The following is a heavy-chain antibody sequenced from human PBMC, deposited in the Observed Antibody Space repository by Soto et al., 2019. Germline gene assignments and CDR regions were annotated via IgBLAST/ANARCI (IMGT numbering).Heavy chain of an antibody. CDR2: ISYDGSNK. D-gene: IGHD3-22*01. J-gene: IGHJ4*02. Sequence: QVQLVESGGGVVQPGRSLRLSCAASGFTFSSYAMHWVRQAPGKGLEWVAVISYDGSNKYYADSVKGRFTISRDNSKNTLYLQMNSLRAEDTAVYYCARDCDSSGYCFDYWGQGTLVTVSS. CDR1: GFTFSSYA. CDR3: ARDCDSSGYCFDY. V-gene: IGHV3-30-3*01.